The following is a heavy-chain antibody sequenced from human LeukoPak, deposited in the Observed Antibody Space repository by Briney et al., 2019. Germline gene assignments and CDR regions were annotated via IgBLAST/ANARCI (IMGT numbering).Heavy chain of an antibody. CDR2: ISSSGSTI. Sequence: GGSLRLSCAASEFTFSSYEMNWVRQAPGKGLEWVSYISSSGSTIYYADSVKGRFTISRDNAKNSLYLQMNSLRAEDTAVYYCARAFDWVFDYWGQGTLVTVSS. CDR3: ARAFDWVFDY. J-gene: IGHJ4*02. D-gene: IGHD3-9*01. CDR1: EFTFSSYE. V-gene: IGHV3-48*03.